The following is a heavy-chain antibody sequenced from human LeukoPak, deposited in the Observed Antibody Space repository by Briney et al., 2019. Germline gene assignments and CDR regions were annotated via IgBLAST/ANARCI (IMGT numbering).Heavy chain of an antibody. V-gene: IGHV3-21*01. Sequence: GGSLRLSCAASGFTFSSYSMNWVRRAPGKGLEWVSSISSSSYIYYADSVKGRFTISRDNAKNSLYLQMNSLRAEDTAVYYCARIPPQGRDFDIWGQGTMVTVSS. CDR3: ARIPPQGRDFDI. D-gene: IGHD3-16*01. J-gene: IGHJ3*02. CDR2: ISSSSYI. CDR1: GFTFSSYS.